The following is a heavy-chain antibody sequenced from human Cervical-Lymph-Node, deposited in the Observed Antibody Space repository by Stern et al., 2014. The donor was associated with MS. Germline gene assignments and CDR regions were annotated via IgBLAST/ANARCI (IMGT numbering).Heavy chain of an antibody. V-gene: IGHV4-59*01. CDR3: ARELPMVRGAYDY. J-gene: IGHJ4*02. Sequence: QLQLQESGPGLVKPSETLSLTCTVSGGSISSYYWSWIRQPPGKGLEGIGYIYYSGSTNYNPSLKSRVTISVDTSKNQFSLKLSSVTAADTAVYYCARELPMVRGAYDYWGQGTLVTVSS. CDR1: GGSISSYY. CDR2: IYYSGST. D-gene: IGHD3-10*01.